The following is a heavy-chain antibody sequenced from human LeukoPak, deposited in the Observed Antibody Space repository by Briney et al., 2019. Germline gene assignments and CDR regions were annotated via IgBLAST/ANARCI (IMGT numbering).Heavy chain of an antibody. CDR2: IYYNGGT. V-gene: IGHV4-59*11. D-gene: IGHD2-2*01. Sequence: SETLSLTCTVSGGSISGHHWSWIRQPPGKELESIGYIYYNGGTSYNPSLKSRVTISVDTSKNQFSLHLNAVTAADTAVYYCARGPRGYCSSTSCYYNYYYYYGMDVWGQGATVTVSS. J-gene: IGHJ6*02. CDR3: ARGPRGYCSSTSCYYNYYYYYGMDV. CDR1: GGSISGHH.